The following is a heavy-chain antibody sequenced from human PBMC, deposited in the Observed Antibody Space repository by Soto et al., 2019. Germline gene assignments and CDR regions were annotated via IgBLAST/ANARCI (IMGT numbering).Heavy chain of an antibody. Sequence: QVQLVESGGGVVQPGRSLRLSCAAFGFTFSSYALHWVRQAPGKGLEWVAIISYDGSNKYYADSVKGRFTISRDNSQNTLYLQMNSLRAEDTDVYYCARDRAWRFLEWSFDYWGQGTLVTVSS. D-gene: IGHD3-3*01. J-gene: IGHJ4*02. CDR1: GFTFSSYA. CDR3: ARDRAWRFLEWSFDY. CDR2: ISYDGSNK. V-gene: IGHV3-30-3*01.